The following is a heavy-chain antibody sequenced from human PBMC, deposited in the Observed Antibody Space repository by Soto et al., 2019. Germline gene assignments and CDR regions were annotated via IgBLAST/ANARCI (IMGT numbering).Heavy chain of an antibody. CDR3: ARASSGNDVFDY. D-gene: IGHD1-1*01. V-gene: IGHV1-18*01. Sequence: QVPLVQSGAAVKKPGASVTVSCKASGYTFTSYGISWVRQAPAQGLEWMGWISAYNGNTNYAHKLQGRVTMTTDTSTSTAYMELRSLRSDDTAVDYWARASSGNDVFDYWGQGTLVTVSS. J-gene: IGHJ4*02. CDR2: ISAYNGNT. CDR1: GYTFTSYG.